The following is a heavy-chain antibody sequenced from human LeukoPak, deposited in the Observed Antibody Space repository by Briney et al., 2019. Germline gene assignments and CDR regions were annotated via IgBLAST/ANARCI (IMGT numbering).Heavy chain of an antibody. CDR2: INHSGST. D-gene: IGHD5-24*01. CDR1: GGSFSGYY. V-gene: IGHV4-34*01. Sequence: SETLSLACAVYGGSFSGYYWSWIRQPPGKGLEWIGEINHSGSTNYNPSLKSRVTISVDTSKNQFSLKLSSVTAADTAVYYCARGQGWLQDYWGQGTLVTVSS. CDR3: ARGQGWLQDY. J-gene: IGHJ4*02.